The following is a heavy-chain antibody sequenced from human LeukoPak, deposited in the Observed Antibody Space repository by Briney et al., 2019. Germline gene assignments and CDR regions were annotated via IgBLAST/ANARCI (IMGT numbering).Heavy chain of an antibody. D-gene: IGHD3-22*01. CDR3: ARLFYYDSSGYYPFGGFDY. CDR1: GGSISSSSYY. CDR2: IYYSGST. J-gene: IGHJ4*02. Sequence: KPSETLSLTCTVSGGSISSSSYYWGWIRQPPGKGLEWIGSIYYSGSTYYNPSLKSRVTISVDTSKNQFSLKLSSVTAADTAVYYCARLFYYDSSGYYPFGGFDYWGQGTLVTVSS. V-gene: IGHV4-39*07.